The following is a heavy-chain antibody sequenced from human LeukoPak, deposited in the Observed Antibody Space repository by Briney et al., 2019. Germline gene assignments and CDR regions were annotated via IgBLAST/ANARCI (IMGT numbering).Heavy chain of an antibody. Sequence: SETLSLTCTVSGGSLSSSSYYWGWIRQPPGKGLEWIGSIYYSGSTYYNPSLKSRVTISVDTSKNQFSLKLSSVTAADTAVYYCAIGPIDDYDILGDGMDVWGQGTTVTVSS. D-gene: IGHD3-9*01. V-gene: IGHV4-39*07. J-gene: IGHJ6*02. CDR1: GGSLSSSSYY. CDR2: IYYSGST. CDR3: AIGPIDDYDILGDGMDV.